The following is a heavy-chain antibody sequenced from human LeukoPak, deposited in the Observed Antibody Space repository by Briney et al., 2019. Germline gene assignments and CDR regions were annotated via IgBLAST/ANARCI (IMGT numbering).Heavy chain of an antibody. J-gene: IGHJ4*02. CDR3: AKDNGIIAARRGAVDY. CDR2: ISGSGDST. Sequence: GGSLRLSCAASGFTFSSYAMSWVRQAPGKGLEWVSAISGSGDSTYYADSVKGRFTISRDNSKNTLCLQMNSLRAEDTAVEYCAKDNGIIAARRGAVDYWGQGTLVTVSS. D-gene: IGHD6-6*01. V-gene: IGHV3-23*01. CDR1: GFTFSSYA.